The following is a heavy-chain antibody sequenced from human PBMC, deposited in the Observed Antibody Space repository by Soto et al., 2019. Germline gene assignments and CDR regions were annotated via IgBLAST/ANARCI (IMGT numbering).Heavy chain of an antibody. V-gene: IGHV3-30-3*01. CDR1: GFTFSSYA. Sequence: QVQLVESGGGVVQPGRSLRLSCAASGFTFSSYAMHWVRQAPGKGLEWVAVISYDGSNKYYADSVKGRFTISRDNSKNTLDLQMNSLRAEDTAVYYCARALNHTMIVFHLSNYYYYYGMDVWGQGTTVTVSS. CDR2: ISYDGSNK. D-gene: IGHD3-22*01. CDR3: ARALNHTMIVFHLSNYYYYYGMDV. J-gene: IGHJ6*02.